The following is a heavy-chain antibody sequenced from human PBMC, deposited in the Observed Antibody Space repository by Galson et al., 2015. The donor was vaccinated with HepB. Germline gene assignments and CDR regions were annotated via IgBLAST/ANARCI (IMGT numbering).Heavy chain of an antibody. J-gene: IGHJ5*02. CDR3: ARDSRATFGEPNWFDP. V-gene: IGHV3-48*01. CDR1: GFTFGSYN. CDR2: FSATGTTI. Sequence: SLRLSCAASGFTFGSYNMNWVRQAPGKGLEWISFFSATGTTIDYADSVKGRFIISRDNAKNSLFLQMNSLRVEDTAVYYCARDSRATFGEPNWFDPWGQGTLVIVSS. D-gene: IGHD3-3*01.